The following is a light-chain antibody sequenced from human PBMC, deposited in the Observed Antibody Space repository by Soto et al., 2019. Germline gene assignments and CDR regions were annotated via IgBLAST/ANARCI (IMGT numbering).Light chain of an antibody. CDR2: EVS. J-gene: IGLJ2*01. CDR3: SSYAGTNNFKV. V-gene: IGLV2-8*01. CDR1: SSDIGGYNY. Sequence: QSALTQPPSASGSPGQSVTISCTGTSSDIGGYNYVSWYQQHSGKAPKLMIYEVSKRPSGVPDRFSGSKSGNTASLTVSGLQAEDEADYYCSSYAGTNNFKVFGGGTKLTVL.